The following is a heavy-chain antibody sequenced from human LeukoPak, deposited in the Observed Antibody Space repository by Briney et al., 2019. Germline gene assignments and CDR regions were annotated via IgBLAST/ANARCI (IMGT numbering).Heavy chain of an antibody. Sequence: SETLSLTCTVSGYSIGSGYYWGWIRQPPGKGLEWIGSIYHSGSTYYNPSLKSRVTISVDTSKNQFSLKLSSVTAADTAVYYCARKPHVYYFDYWGQGTLVTVSS. V-gene: IGHV4-38-2*02. CDR3: ARKPHVYYFDY. CDR2: IYHSGST. J-gene: IGHJ4*02. CDR1: GYSIGSGYY.